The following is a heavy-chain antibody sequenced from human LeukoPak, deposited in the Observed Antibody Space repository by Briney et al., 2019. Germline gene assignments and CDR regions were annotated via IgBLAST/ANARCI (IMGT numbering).Heavy chain of an antibody. J-gene: IGHJ6*03. D-gene: IGHD2-2*02. CDR1: GFTFSSYW. Sequence: GGSLRLSCAASGFTFSSYWMSWIRQAPGKGLEWVANIKQDGSEKYYVDSVKGRFTISRDNAKNSLYLQMNSLRAEDTAVYYCAREGDIVVVPAAIHHYYYYYYMDVWGKGTTVTVSS. CDR3: AREGDIVVVPAAIHHYYYYYYMDV. CDR2: IKQDGSEK. V-gene: IGHV3-7*01.